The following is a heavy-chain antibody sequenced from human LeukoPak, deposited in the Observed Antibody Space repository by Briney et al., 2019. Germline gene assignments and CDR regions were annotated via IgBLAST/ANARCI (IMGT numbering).Heavy chain of an antibody. CDR2: INPSTGGT. Sequence: ASVKVSCKASGYTFSGDYVHWVRQAPGQGLEWMGRINPSTGGTTYAQKFQGRVTMTRDTSVGTAYMELNRLTSDDTAVYFCVRDRNLYSGSFASWGQGTLVTVSS. V-gene: IGHV1-2*06. J-gene: IGHJ4*02. CDR1: GYTFSGDY. D-gene: IGHD1-26*01. CDR3: VRDRNLYSGSFAS.